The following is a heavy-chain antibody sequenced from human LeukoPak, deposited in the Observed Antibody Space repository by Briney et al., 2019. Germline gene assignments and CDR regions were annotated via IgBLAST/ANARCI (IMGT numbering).Heavy chain of an antibody. J-gene: IGHJ4*02. CDR3: AINGGGDSGYGNFDY. CDR2: ISSSSSYI. CDR1: APTFSSHS. Sequence: GGSHRLSCAPSAPTFSSHSTNWVRHAPRKGLEWVSSISSSSSYIYYADSVKGRFTTSRDNAKNSLYLQMNSLRAEDTAFYYCAINGGGDSGYGNFDYWGQGTLVTVSS. V-gene: IGHV3-21*04. D-gene: IGHD5-12*01.